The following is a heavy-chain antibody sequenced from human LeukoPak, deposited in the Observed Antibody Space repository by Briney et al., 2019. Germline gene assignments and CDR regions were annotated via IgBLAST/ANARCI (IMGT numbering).Heavy chain of an antibody. D-gene: IGHD6-19*01. J-gene: IGHJ5*02. Sequence: PSEALSLTCTVSGGSISSSSYYWGWIRQPPGAGLEWIGSIYYSGNTYYNPSLKSRVTISINTSENQFSLNLRSVTAADTAVYYCVRGRYSSGWFKDKNWFDPWGQGIPVTVSS. CDR2: IYYSGNT. CDR1: GGSISSSSYY. V-gene: IGHV4-39*07. CDR3: VRGRYSSGWFKDKNWFDP.